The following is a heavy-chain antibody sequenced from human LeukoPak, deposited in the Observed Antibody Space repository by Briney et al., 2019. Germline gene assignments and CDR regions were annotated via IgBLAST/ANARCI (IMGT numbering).Heavy chain of an antibody. J-gene: IGHJ4*02. CDR1: GFTFSSYW. V-gene: IGHV3-7*01. D-gene: IGHD5-12*01. Sequence: GGSLRLSCAATGFTFSSYWMVWVRQVSGKGLEWVANINQGGSETAYVDSVKGRFTISRDNAKSSLYLQMNSLTVEDMAVYYCARDRGYSSDYWGQGTLVTVSS. CDR2: INQGGSET. CDR3: ARDRGYSSDY.